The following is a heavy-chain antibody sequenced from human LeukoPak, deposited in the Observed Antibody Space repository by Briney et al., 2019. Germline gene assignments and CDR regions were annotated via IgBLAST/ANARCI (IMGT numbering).Heavy chain of an antibody. Sequence: PGGSLRLSCAASGVTVSSNHMSWVRQAPGKGLECVSVIYSGGTTKYADSVKGRFTIFRDNSKNTVHLQMNSLRGEDTAVYYCARVDHYYDSSGYYGGFDYWGQGTLVTVSS. J-gene: IGHJ4*02. V-gene: IGHV3-66*01. CDR2: IYSGGTT. CDR3: ARVDHYYDSSGYYGGFDY. D-gene: IGHD3-22*01. CDR1: GVTVSSNH.